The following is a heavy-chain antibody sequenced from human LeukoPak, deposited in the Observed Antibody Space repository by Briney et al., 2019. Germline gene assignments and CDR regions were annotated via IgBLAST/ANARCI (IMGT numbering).Heavy chain of an antibody. J-gene: IGHJ4*02. CDR3: ARDALKDGYNYVGY. D-gene: IGHD5-24*01. Sequence: SVKVSCKASGGAFSSYAISWVRQAPGQGLEWMGGIIPIFGTANYAQKFQGRVTITADESTSTAYMELSSLRSEDTAVYYCARDALKDGYNYVGYWGQGALVTVSS. V-gene: IGHV1-69*13. CDR1: GGAFSSYA. CDR2: IIPIFGTA.